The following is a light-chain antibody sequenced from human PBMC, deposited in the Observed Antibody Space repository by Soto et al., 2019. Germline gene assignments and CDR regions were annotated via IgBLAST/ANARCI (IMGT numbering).Light chain of an antibody. CDR2: GAS. CDR1: QSVSSSW. J-gene: IGKJ1*01. V-gene: IGKV3-20*01. CDR3: QQYGGRPWT. Sequence: EIVLTQSPGTLSLSPGERATLSCRASQSVSSSWLAWYQQKTGQAPRLLNDGASSRATGVPDRFSGSESGTDFALTISRRDPEDSGVVYCQQYGGRPWTFGQGTKVEI.